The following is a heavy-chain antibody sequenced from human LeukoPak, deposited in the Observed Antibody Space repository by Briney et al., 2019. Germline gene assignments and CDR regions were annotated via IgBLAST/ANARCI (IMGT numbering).Heavy chain of an antibody. Sequence: ASVKVSCKASGYTFTSYGISWVRQAPGQGLEWMGWISAYNGNTNYAQKLQGRVTMTTDTSTSTAYMELRSLGSDDTAVYYCARARQWLDYYYYGMDVWGQGTTVTVSS. J-gene: IGHJ6*02. CDR2: ISAYNGNT. CDR3: ARARQWLDYYYYGMDV. D-gene: IGHD6-19*01. CDR1: GYTFTSYG. V-gene: IGHV1-18*01.